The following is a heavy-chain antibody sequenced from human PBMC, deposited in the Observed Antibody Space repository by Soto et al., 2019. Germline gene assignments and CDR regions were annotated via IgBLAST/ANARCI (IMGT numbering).Heavy chain of an antibody. V-gene: IGHV3-66*01. D-gene: IGHD2-15*01. CDR2: IYSGGTT. CDR3: ATGGCSGAKCWFDP. Sequence: GGSLRLSCAASGFTVSSNSMSWVRQAPGKGLEWVSIIYSGGTTYYADSVKGRFTISRDNSKNTVYLQMNNLRAEDTAMYYCATGGCSGAKCWFDPWGQGTLVTVSS. J-gene: IGHJ5*02. CDR1: GFTVSSNS.